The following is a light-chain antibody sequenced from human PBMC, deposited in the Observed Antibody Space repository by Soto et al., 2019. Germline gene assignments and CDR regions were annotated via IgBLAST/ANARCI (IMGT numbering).Light chain of an antibody. CDR3: SSYAGSNNIYV. CDR2: EVN. V-gene: IGLV2-8*01. CDR1: SSDVSGYNY. Sequence: QSALTQPPSASGSPGQSATISCTGTSSDVSGYNYVSWYQQHPGKAPKLMIYEVNKRPSGVPDRFSGSKSGNTASLTVSGLQAEDEADYYCSSYAGSNNIYVFGTGTKVTVL. J-gene: IGLJ1*01.